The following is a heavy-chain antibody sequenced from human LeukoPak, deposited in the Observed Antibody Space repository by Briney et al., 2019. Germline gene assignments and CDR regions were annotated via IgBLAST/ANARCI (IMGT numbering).Heavy chain of an antibody. CDR3: ARVNTIVVVPAAHYYYGMDV. CDR1: EFTFSSYS. Sequence: GGSLRLSCAASEFTFSSYSMNWVRQAPGKGLEWVSYITNSGNSKSYADSVKGRFTISRDNTKNSLYLQMNGLRAEDTAVYYCARVNTIVVVPAAHYYYGMDVWGQGTTVTVSS. V-gene: IGHV3-48*01. CDR2: ITNSGNSK. D-gene: IGHD2-2*01. J-gene: IGHJ6*02.